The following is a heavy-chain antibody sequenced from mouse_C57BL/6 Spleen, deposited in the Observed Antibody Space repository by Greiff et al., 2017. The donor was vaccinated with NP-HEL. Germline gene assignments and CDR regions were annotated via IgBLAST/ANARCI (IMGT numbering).Heavy chain of an antibody. CDR2: INPSSGYT. Sequence: QVQLQQSGAELARPGASVKMSCKASGYTFTSYTMHWVKQRPGQGLEWIGYINPSSGYTKYNQKFKDKATLTAEKSSSTAYMQLSSLTSEDSAVYYCARSTTVVEGFDYWGQGTTLTVSS. V-gene: IGHV1-4*01. CDR1: GYTFTSYT. D-gene: IGHD1-1*01. CDR3: ARSTTVVEGFDY. J-gene: IGHJ2*01.